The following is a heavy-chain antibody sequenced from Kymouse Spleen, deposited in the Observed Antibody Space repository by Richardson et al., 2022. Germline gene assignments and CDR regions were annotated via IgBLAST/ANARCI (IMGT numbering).Heavy chain of an antibody. V-gene: IGHV3-9*01. J-gene: IGHJ4*02. CDR3: AKVSGSYLLTT. Sequence: EVQLVESGGGLVQPGRSLRLSCAASGFTFDDYAMHWVRQAPGKGLEWVSGISWNSGSIGYADSVKGRFTISRDNAKNSLYLQMNSLRAEDTALYYCAKVSGSYLLTTGAREPWSPSPQ. CDR1: GFTFDDYA. CDR2: ISWNSGSI. D-gene: IGHD3-10*01.